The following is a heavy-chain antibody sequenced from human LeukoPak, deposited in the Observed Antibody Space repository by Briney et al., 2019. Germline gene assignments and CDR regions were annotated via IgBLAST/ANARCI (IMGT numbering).Heavy chain of an antibody. CDR3: ARGYCSSTSCYSIRQQLVEGIDY. CDR1: GFTFSTYW. CDR2: IKQDGSEK. D-gene: IGHD2-2*01. V-gene: IGHV3-7*01. Sequence: PGGSLRLSCAASGFTFSTYWMSWVRQAPGKGLEWVANIKQDGSEKYYVDSVKGRFTISRDNAKNSLYLQMNTLRPEDTAVYYCARGYCSSTSCYSIRQQLVEGIDYWGQGTLVTVSS. J-gene: IGHJ4*02.